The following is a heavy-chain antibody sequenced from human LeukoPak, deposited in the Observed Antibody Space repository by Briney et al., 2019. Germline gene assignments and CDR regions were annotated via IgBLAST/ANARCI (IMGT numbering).Heavy chain of an antibody. CDR1: GFSFSGYD. Sequence: GGSLRLSCTASGFSFSGYDMNWVRQTPGKGLEWVASISTRSNYIYYAASLKGRFTVSRDNAKVSLYLQVNNLRADDTGRYYCVRGGYTMIKADAFDIWGQGTLVIVSS. D-gene: IGHD3-22*01. V-gene: IGHV3-21*01. J-gene: IGHJ3*02. CDR3: VRGGYTMIKADAFDI. CDR2: ISTRSNYI.